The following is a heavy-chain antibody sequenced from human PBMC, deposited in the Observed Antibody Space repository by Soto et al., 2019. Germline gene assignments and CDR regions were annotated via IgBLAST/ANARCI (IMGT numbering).Heavy chain of an antibody. V-gene: IGHV3-30-3*01. Sequence: PGGSLRLSCAASGFTFSSYAMHWVRQAPGKGLEWVAVISYDGSNKYYADSVKGRFTISRDNSKNTLYLQMNSLRAEDTAVYYCARDRADCTNGVCSGFYYYYGMDVWGQGTTVTVSS. D-gene: IGHD2-8*01. CDR2: ISYDGSNK. CDR1: GFTFSSYA. CDR3: ARDRADCTNGVCSGFYYYYGMDV. J-gene: IGHJ6*02.